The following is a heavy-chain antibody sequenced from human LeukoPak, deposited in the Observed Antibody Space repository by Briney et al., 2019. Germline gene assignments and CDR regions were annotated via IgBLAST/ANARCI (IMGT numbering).Heavy chain of an antibody. CDR2: INHSGST. CDR1: GGSFSGYH. J-gene: IGHJ4*02. CDR3: ARERPVTGNDY. Sequence: PSETLSLTCAVYGGSFSGYHWSWIRQPPGKGLEWIGEINHSGSTNYNPSLKSRVTISVDTSKNQFSLKLSSVTAADTAVYYCARERPVTGNDYWGQGTLVTVSS. V-gene: IGHV4-34*01. D-gene: IGHD6-25*01.